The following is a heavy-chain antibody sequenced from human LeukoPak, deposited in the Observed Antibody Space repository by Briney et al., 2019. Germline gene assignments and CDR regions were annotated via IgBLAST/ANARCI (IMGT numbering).Heavy chain of an antibody. CDR3: AREGARWEPSFSAFDI. D-gene: IGHD1-26*01. CDR1: GGSISGYY. J-gene: IGHJ3*02. CDR2: IYYSGST. V-gene: IGHV4-59*01. Sequence: PSETLSLTCTVSGGSISGYYWSWTRQPPGKGLEWIGYIYYSGSTSYNPSLKSRVTISVDTSKNQFSLKLSSVTAADTAVYYCAREGARWEPSFSAFDIWGQGTMVTVSS.